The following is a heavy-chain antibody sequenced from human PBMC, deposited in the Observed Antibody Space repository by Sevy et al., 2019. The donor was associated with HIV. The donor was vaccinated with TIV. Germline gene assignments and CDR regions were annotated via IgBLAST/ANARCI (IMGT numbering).Heavy chain of an antibody. CDR2: IIPILGIA. D-gene: IGHD6-19*01. CDR3: ARERGYSSGWYLIEDRDTDFYYYYMDV. Sequence: ASVKVSCKASGGTFSSYAISWVRQAPGQGLEWMGGIIPILGIANYAQKFQGRVTITADKSTSTAYMELSSLRSEDTAVYYCARERGYSSGWYLIEDRDTDFYYYYMDVWGKGTTVTVSS. V-gene: IGHV1-69*10. J-gene: IGHJ6*03. CDR1: GGTFSSYA.